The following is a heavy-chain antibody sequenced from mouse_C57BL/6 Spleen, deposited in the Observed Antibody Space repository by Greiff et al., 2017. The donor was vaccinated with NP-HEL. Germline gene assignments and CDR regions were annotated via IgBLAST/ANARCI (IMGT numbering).Heavy chain of an antibody. CDR2: IDPSDSET. V-gene: IGHV1-52*01. J-gene: IGHJ3*01. CDR1: GYTFTSYW. D-gene: IGHD1-1*02. Sequence: VKLQQPGAELVRPGSSVKLSCKASGYTFTSYWMHWVKQRPIQGLEWIGNIDPSDSETHYNQKFKDKATLTVDKSSSTAYMQLSSLTSEDSAVYYCARLEGGYWFAYWGQGTLVTVSA. CDR3: ARLEGGYWFAY.